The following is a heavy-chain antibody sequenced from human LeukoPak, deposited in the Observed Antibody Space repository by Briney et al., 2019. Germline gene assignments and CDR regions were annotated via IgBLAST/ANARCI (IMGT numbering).Heavy chain of an antibody. J-gene: IGHJ6*03. CDR1: GGSLSGYY. Sequence: SETLSLTCAVYGGSLSGYYWSWIRQPPGKGLEWIGEINHSGSTNYNPSLKSRVTISVDTSKNQFSLKLSSVTAADTAVYYCARNGRYFDWFRGYYYYMDVWGKGTTVTISS. V-gene: IGHV4-34*01. D-gene: IGHD3-9*01. CDR3: ARNGRYFDWFRGYYYYMDV. CDR2: INHSGST.